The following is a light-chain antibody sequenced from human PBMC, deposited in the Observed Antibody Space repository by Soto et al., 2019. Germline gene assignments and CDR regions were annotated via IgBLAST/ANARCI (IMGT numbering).Light chain of an antibody. V-gene: IGKV1-27*01. CDR3: QQYDSPPWT. Sequence: DIQMTQSPSSLSASVRDRVTITCRASQGISNYFAWYQQKPGKVPKLLIYAASTFHSGVPSRFSGSGSGTAFTLTISSLQPEDVATYYYQQYDSPPWTFGQGTNVEIK. J-gene: IGKJ1*01. CDR1: QGISNY. CDR2: AAS.